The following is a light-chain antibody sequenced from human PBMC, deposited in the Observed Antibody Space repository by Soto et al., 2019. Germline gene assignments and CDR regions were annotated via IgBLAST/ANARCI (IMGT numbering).Light chain of an antibody. J-gene: IGKJ2*03. CDR1: QNVDTAH. V-gene: IGKV3-20*01. CDR3: QQYGNSPLYS. Sequence: EIVLTQAPGALSLSPGERATLSCRASQNVDTAHLAWYQQRPGQAPRLLIYGASNRATGVPNRFGRRGSGSDFTLTISGLEPEECAVYYCQQYGNSPLYSFGQGNKLEIK. CDR2: GAS.